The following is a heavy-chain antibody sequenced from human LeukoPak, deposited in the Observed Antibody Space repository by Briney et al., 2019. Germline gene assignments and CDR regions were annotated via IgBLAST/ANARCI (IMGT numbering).Heavy chain of an antibody. CDR2: ISSNGGSI. J-gene: IGHJ4*02. CDR3: ARVSAYYYEELDY. V-gene: IGHV3-64*01. Sequence: GGSLRLSCAASGFTFSSYAMHWVRQAPGKGLEYVSAISSNGGSIYYANSVKGRFTISRDNSKNTLYLQMGSLRAEDMAVYYCARVSAYYYEELDYWGQGTLVTVSS. CDR1: GFTFSSYA. D-gene: IGHD3-22*01.